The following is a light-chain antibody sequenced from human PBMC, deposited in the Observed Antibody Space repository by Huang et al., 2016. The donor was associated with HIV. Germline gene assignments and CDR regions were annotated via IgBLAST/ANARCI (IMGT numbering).Light chain of an antibody. CDR1: QSVGNY. CDR2: DAS. Sequence: EIVLTKSPATLSLSPGERATLSCRASQSVGNYLVGYQKKPGQAPRLLIYDASNRATGIPASFSGGGSWTDFTITISSLEPEDFAFYYCQQRKKWPITFGQGTALDNK. J-gene: IGKJ5*01. CDR3: QQRKKWPIT. V-gene: IGKV3-11*01.